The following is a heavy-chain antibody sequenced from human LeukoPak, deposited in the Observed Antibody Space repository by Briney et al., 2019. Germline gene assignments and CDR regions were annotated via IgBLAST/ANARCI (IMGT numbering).Heavy chain of an antibody. Sequence: GGSLRLSCAASGFTFSDYYMSWIRQAPGKGLEWVSVIYSGGSTYYADSVKGRFTISRDNSKNTLYLQMNSLRAEDTAVYYCARDAYYYDSSGPGYWGQGTLVTVSS. CDR3: ARDAYYYDSSGPGY. J-gene: IGHJ4*02. V-gene: IGHV3-53*01. CDR1: GFTFSDYY. CDR2: IYSGGST. D-gene: IGHD3-22*01.